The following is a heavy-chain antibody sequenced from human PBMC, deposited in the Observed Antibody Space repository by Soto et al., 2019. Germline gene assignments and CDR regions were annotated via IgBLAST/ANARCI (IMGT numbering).Heavy chain of an antibody. V-gene: IGHV3-11*06. Sequence: GGSLRLSCAASGFTFSDYYMSWIRRAPGKGLEWVSYISSRNDYTNYADSVKGRFTISRDNAKNSLYLQMSSLRADDTAIYYCARSVVSSTRFDPWGQGTLDTVSS. J-gene: IGHJ5*02. CDR3: ARSVVSSTRFDP. CDR2: ISSRNDYT. D-gene: IGHD2-15*01. CDR1: GFTFSDYY.